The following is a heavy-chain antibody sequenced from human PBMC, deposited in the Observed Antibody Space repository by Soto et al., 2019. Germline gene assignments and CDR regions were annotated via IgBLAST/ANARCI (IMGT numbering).Heavy chain of an antibody. Sequence: SETLSLTCTVSGGSISSSSYYWGWIRQPPGKGLEWIGSIYYSGSTYYNPSLESRVTISVDTSKNQFSLKLSSVTAADTAVYYCARLNGYCISSSCHGHYAMDVWGQGTTVTVSS. J-gene: IGHJ6*02. CDR3: ARLNGYCISSSCHGHYAMDV. CDR2: IYYSGST. D-gene: IGHD2-2*01. CDR1: GGSISSSSYY. V-gene: IGHV4-39*01.